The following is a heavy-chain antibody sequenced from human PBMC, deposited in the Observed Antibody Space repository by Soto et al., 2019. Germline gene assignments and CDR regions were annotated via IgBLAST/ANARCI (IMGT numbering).Heavy chain of an antibody. CDR3: AKDPVFPRVY. CDR1: GFTVSSAT. CDR2: ISGSGGST. J-gene: IGHJ4*02. Sequence: GGSLTHSCTASGFTVSSATMSWVRQAPGKGLEWVSAISGSGGSTYYADSVKGRFTISRDNSKNTLYLQMNSLRAEDTAVYYCAKDPVFPRVYWGQGTLVTVSS. V-gene: IGHV3-23*01. D-gene: IGHD3-10*01.